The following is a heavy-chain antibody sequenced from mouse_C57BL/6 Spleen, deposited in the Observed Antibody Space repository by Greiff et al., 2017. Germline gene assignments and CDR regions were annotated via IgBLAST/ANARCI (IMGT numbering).Heavy chain of an antibody. J-gene: IGHJ4*01. V-gene: IGHV5-16*01. CDR1: GFTFSDYY. CDR2: INYDGSST. D-gene: IGHD1-1*01. CDR3: ARDPTYYGSGAMDY. Sequence: EVKLMESEGGLVQPGSSMKLSCTASGFTFSDYYMAWVRQVPEKGLEWVANINYDGSSTYYLDSLKSRFIISRDNAKNILYLQMSSLKSEDTATYYCARDPTYYGSGAMDYWGQGTSVTVSS.